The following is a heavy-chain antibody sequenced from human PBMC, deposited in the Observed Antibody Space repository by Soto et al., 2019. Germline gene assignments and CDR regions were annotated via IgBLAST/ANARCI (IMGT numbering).Heavy chain of an antibody. J-gene: IGHJ4*02. D-gene: IGHD1-1*01. CDR3: ARDLEGNYDY. CDR1: GGSVSSGSYY. Sequence: SETLSLTCTVSGGSVSSGSYYWRWIRQPPGKGLEWIGYIYCSGSTNYNPSLKSRVTISVDTSKNQFSLKLSSVTAADTAVYYCARDLEGNYDYWGQGTLVTAPQ. CDR2: IYCSGST. V-gene: IGHV4-61*01.